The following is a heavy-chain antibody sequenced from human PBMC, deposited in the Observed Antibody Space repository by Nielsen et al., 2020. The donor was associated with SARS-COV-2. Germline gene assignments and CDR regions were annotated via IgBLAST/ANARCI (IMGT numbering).Heavy chain of an antibody. J-gene: IGHJ5*02. D-gene: IGHD5-24*01. CDR2: VNSDGTII. Sequence: GGSLRLSCAASGFAFSSYWMHWVRQVSGRGLAWVSRVNSDGTIISYADSVKGRFTISRDNAKNTLYLQMNSLRAEDTAVYYSARGRWLQPAPWFDPWGQGTLVTVSS. CDR1: GFAFSSYW. CDR3: ARGRWLQPAPWFDP. V-gene: IGHV3-74*01.